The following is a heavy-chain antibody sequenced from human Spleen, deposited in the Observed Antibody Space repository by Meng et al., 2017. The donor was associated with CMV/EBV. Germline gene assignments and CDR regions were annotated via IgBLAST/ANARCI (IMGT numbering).Heavy chain of an antibody. CDR3: ARDVPLLDIVVVPAATANFDY. CDR2: ISSSSSTI. D-gene: IGHD2-2*01. J-gene: IGHJ4*02. CDR1: GFTFSSYS. Sequence: GESLKISCAASGFTFSSYSMNWVRQAPGKGLEWVSYISSSSSTIYYADSVKGRFTISRDNAKNSLYLQMNSLRAEDTAVYYCARDVPLLDIVVVPAATANFDYWGQGTRVTVSS. V-gene: IGHV3-48*04.